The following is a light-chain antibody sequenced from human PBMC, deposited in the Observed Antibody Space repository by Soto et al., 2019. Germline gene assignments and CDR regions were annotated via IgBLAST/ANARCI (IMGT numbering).Light chain of an antibody. CDR2: EVT. V-gene: IGLV2-14*01. CDR3: ASYSTITPFV. CDR1: TNDVGAYNY. J-gene: IGLJ1*01. Sequence: QSALTQPASVSGSPGHSISIFCTGTTNDVGAYNYVSWYQLHPGKAPKVIIYEVTNRPSGVSNRFSGSKSGNTASLTISGLRAEDEADYFCASYSTITPFVFGTGTKLTVL.